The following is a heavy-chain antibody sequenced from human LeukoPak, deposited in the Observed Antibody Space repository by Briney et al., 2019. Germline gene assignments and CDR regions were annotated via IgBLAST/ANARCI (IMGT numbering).Heavy chain of an antibody. Sequence: GASVKVSCKASGGTFSSYAISWVRQAPGQGLEWMGGIIPIFGTANYAQKFQGRVTITADKSTSTAYMELNSLRAEDTAVYYCARGRGVGATALDYWGQGTLVTVSS. D-gene: IGHD1-26*01. J-gene: IGHJ4*02. CDR2: IIPIFGTA. CDR1: GGTFSSYA. CDR3: ARGRGVGATALDY. V-gene: IGHV1-69*06.